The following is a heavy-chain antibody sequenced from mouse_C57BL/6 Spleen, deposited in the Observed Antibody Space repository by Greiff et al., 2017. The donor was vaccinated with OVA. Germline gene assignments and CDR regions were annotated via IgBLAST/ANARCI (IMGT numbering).Heavy chain of an antibody. CDR1: GYTFTSYW. J-gene: IGHJ4*01. Sequence: QVQLQQPGAELVMPGASVKLSCKASGYTFTSYWMHWVKQRPGQGLEWIGEIDPSDSYTNYNQKFKGKSTLTVDKSSSTAYMQLSSLTSADSAVYYCARYRFITTVVEDYAMDYWGQGTSVTVSS. CDR3: ARYRFITTVVEDYAMDY. CDR2: IDPSDSYT. D-gene: IGHD1-1*01. V-gene: IGHV1-69*01.